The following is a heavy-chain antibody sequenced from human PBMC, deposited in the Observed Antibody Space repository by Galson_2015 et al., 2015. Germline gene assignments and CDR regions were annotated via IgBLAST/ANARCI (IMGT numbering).Heavy chain of an antibody. CDR3: ARTGSRTRAFDI. CDR2: IYYSGST. V-gene: IGHV4-39*01. CDR1: GGSISSSSYY. D-gene: IGHD1-1*01. Sequence: SETLSLTCTVSGGSISSSSYYWGWIRQPPGKGLEWIGSIYYSGSTYYNPSLKSRVTISVDTSKNQSSLKLSSVTAADTAVYYCARTGSRTRAFDIWGQGTMVTVSS. J-gene: IGHJ3*02.